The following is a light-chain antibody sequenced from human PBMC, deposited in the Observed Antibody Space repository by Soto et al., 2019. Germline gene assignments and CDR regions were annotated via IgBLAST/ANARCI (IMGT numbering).Light chain of an antibody. CDR3: SSYTSSSTLYV. J-gene: IGLJ1*01. V-gene: IGLV2-14*01. CDR1: SSDVGGYNY. CDR2: EVS. Sequence: QSVLTQPASVSGSPGQSITISCTGTSSDVGGYNYVSWYQQHPGKAPKLMIYEVSNRPSGVSNRFSGSKSGNTASLTISGLQAEDEADYYCSSYTSSSTLYVFGTGT.